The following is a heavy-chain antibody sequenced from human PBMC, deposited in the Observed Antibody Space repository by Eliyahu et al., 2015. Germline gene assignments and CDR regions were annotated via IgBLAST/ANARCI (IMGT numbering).Heavy chain of an antibody. CDR1: GFTFSDFY. J-gene: IGHJ3*02. D-gene: IGHD1-14*01. V-gene: IGHV3-11*01. Sequence: QVQVVESGGGLVKPGGSLRLSCXASGFTFSDFYMSWLRQAPGKGLEWIAYITDNGSPRYYADSVKGRFTISRDNAKKLLYLQMNSLRVEDTAVYYCARDAEIHAFHIWGQGTMVTVS. CDR2: ITDNGSPR. CDR3: ARDAEIHAFHI.